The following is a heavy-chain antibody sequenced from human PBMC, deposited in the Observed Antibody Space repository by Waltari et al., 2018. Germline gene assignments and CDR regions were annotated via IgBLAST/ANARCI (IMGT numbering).Heavy chain of an antibody. CDR2: VKPNRGDT. Sequence: QVYLVQSGAEVKKPGASVKVSCKASGYTFTSYDINWVRQAPGQGLEWMGWVKPNRGDTDCAQKFQGRVTMTRDTSISTAYMELNSLTSEDTAVYYCTRGEGIVGVKWGQGTLVTVSS. CDR3: TRGEGIVGVK. D-gene: IGHD2-15*01. V-gene: IGHV1-8*01. J-gene: IGHJ4*02. CDR1: GYTFTSYD.